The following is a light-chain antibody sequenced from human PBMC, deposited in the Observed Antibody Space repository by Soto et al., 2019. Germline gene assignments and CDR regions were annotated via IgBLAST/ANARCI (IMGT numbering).Light chain of an antibody. CDR2: DAS. Sequence: DIKMTQSPSTLSASVGDRVTITCRASQSIRSWLAWYQQKPGKAPELLIYDASSLNRGVPSRFSGSGSGTDFTLTISRLQPDDFATYYCHQYNSYPRTFGHGTKVDIK. CDR3: HQYNSYPRT. J-gene: IGKJ1*01. V-gene: IGKV1-5*01. CDR1: QSIRSW.